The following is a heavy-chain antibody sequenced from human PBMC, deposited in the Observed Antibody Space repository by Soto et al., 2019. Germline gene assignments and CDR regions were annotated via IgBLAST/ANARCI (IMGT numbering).Heavy chain of an antibody. CDR1: GGSISSGGYY. Sequence: SDTLSLTCTVSGGSISSGGYYWSWIRHHPGKGLEWIGYIYYSGSTYYNPSLKSRVTISVDTSKNQFSLKLSSVTAADTAVYYCARNYYDSGGGFDYWGQGTLVTVSS. CDR3: ARNYYDSGGGFDY. D-gene: IGHD3-22*01. CDR2: IYYSGST. V-gene: IGHV4-31*03. J-gene: IGHJ4*02.